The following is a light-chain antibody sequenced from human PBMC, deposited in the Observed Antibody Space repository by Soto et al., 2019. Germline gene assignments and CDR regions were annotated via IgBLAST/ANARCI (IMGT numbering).Light chain of an antibody. V-gene: IGKV1-5*01. J-gene: IGKJ5*01. Sequence: DLQMTQSPSSLSASVGDRVTIXXRASQSISGWLAWYQQKPGKAPKPLIFDASTLKTGVPSRFGGSGSGAEFNFTITGLQPDDFATYFCQQYYTYSTFGQGTRLEIK. CDR1: QSISGW. CDR3: QQYYTYST. CDR2: DAS.